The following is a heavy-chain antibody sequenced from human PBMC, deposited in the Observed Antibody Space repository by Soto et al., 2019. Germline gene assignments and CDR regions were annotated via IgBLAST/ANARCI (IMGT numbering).Heavy chain of an antibody. D-gene: IGHD2-8*01. Sequence: GGSLRLSCAASGFTFDDYAMSWVRQAPGKGLEWVSSISGSGARTYNADSVKGRFTISRDNSKNILYLQMNSLRVEDAAVYYCAKGGHCTNVVCCQCDYWGQGTRVTVSS. J-gene: IGHJ4*02. CDR3: AKGGHCTNVVCCQCDY. CDR1: GFTFDDYA. CDR2: ISGSGART. V-gene: IGHV3-23*01.